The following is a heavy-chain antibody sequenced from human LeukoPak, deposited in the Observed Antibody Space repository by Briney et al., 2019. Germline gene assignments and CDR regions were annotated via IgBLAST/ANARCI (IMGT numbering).Heavy chain of an antibody. J-gene: IGHJ4*02. Sequence: SETLSLTCNVSGASVSSGSYYWSWIRQPPGKELEWIGYIYYSGSTSYNPSLKSRVTISVDTSKNQFSLKLNSVTATDTAVYYCARHYGPWGQGTLVTVSS. CDR3: ARHYGP. CDR2: IYYSGST. V-gene: IGHV4-61*01. CDR1: GASVSSGSYY. D-gene: IGHD3-16*01.